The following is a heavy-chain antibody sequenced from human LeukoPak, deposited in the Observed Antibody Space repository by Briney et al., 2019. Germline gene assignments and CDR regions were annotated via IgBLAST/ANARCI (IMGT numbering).Heavy chain of an antibody. CDR2: INHSGST. D-gene: IGHD6-13*01. J-gene: IGHJ4*02. CDR1: GGSFSGYY. V-gene: IGHV4-34*01. Sequence: SETLSLTCAVYGGSFSGYYWSWIRQPPGKGLEWIGEINHSGSTNYNPSLKSRVTISVDTSKNQFSLKLSSVTAADTAVYYCALLDREAAAGSLIDYWGQGTLVTVSS. CDR3: ALLDREAAAGSLIDY.